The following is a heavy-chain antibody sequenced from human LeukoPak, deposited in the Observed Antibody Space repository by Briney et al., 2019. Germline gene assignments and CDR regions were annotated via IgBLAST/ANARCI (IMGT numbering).Heavy chain of an antibody. CDR3: AVSTGTTGSHTVYYYYYYMDV. D-gene: IGHD1-1*01. CDR1: GFTFSSYG. J-gene: IGHJ6*03. V-gene: IGHV3-30*03. Sequence: GGSLRLSCAASGFTFSSYGMHWVRQAPGKGLEWVAVISYDGSNKYYADSVKGRFTISRDNSKNTLYLQMNSLRAEDTAVYYCAVSTGTTGSHTVYYYYYYMDVWGKGTTVTVSS. CDR2: ISYDGSNK.